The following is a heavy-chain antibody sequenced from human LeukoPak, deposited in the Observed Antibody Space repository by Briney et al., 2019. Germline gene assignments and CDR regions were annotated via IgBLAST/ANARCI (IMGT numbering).Heavy chain of an antibody. D-gene: IGHD2-15*01. V-gene: IGHV4-30-2*01. CDR1: GGSISSGGYS. CDR2: IYHIGST. CDR3: ARAEDLGAFDI. J-gene: IGHJ3*02. Sequence: SQTLSLTCAVSGGSISSGGYSWSWIRQPPGKGLEWIGYIYHIGSTYYNPSLKSRVTISVDRSKNQFTLKLSSVTAADTAVYYCARAEDLGAFDIWGQGTMVTVSS.